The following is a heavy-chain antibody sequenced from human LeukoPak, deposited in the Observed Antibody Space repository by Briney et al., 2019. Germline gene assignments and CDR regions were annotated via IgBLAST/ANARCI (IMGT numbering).Heavy chain of an antibody. J-gene: IGHJ1*01. CDR3: ARGIGYSSSWYDAEYFQH. CDR1: GGSISSYY. CDR2: IYTSGST. Sequence: PSETLSLTYTVSGGSISSYYWSWIRQPAGKGLEWIGRIYTSGSTNYNPSLKSRVTMSVDTSKNQFSLKLSSVTAADTAVYYCARGIGYSSSWYDAEYFQHWGQGTLVTVSS. D-gene: IGHD6-13*01. V-gene: IGHV4-4*07.